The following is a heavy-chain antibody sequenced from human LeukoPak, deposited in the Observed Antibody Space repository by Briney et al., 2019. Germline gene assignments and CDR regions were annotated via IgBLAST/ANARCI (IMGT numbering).Heavy chain of an antibody. J-gene: IGHJ6*03. CDR2: INPNSGGT. D-gene: IGHD6-25*01. Sequence: GASVKVSCKASGYTFTGYYMHWVRQAPGQGLEWMGWINPNSGGTNYAQKFQGWVTMTRDTSISTGYMELSRLRSDDTAVYYCARGLSGYRYYYYYMDVWGKGTTVTVSS. CDR3: ARGLSGYRYYYYYMDV. V-gene: IGHV1-2*04. CDR1: GYTFTGYY.